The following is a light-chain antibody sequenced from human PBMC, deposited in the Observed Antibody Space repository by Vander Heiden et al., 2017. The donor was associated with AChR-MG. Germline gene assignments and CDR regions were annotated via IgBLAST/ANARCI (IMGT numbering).Light chain of an antibody. CDR3: QQYDSTRQT. Sequence: DIQMTQSPSSLSASVGDRVTITCRASQGISNFLVWYQQNPGEAPKLLLYAASRLVSGVPSRFSGSASGTDYTLTISILHPEDFATYYCQQYDSTRQTFGQGTKLEIK. CDR1: QGISNF. V-gene: IGKV1-NL1*01. J-gene: IGKJ2*01. CDR2: AAS.